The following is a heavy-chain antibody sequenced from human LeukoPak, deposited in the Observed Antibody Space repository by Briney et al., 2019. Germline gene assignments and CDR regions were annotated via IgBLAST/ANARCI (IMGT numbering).Heavy chain of an antibody. CDR2: IRYDESNE. CDR3: AKDSSKWAFDY. J-gene: IGHJ4*02. CDR1: GFTLSSYG. V-gene: IGHV3-30*02. Sequence: GGSLRLSCAASGFTLSSYGMHWVRQAPGKGLEWVAFIRYDESNEYYADSVKGRLTIARDNSKNTLYLQMNSLRPEDTAVYYCAKDSSKWAFDYWGQGTLVTVSS. D-gene: IGHD1-26*01.